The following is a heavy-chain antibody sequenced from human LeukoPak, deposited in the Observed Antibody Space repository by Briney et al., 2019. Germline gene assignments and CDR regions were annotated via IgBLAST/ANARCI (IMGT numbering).Heavy chain of an antibody. CDR3: ASLGDYYYYGMDV. V-gene: IGHV4-61*05. J-gene: IGHJ6*02. CDR1: GGSISSSSYY. Sequence: PSETLSLTCTVSGGSISSSSYYWGWIRQPPGKGLEWIGYIYYSGSTNYNPSLKSRVTMSVDTSKNQFSLKLSSVTAADTAVYYCASLGDYYYYGMDVWGRGTTVTVSS. D-gene: IGHD2-15*01. CDR2: IYYSGST.